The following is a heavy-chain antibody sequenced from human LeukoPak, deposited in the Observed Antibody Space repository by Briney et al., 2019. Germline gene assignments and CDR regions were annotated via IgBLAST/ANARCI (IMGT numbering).Heavy chain of an antibody. Sequence: SQTLSLTCTVSGGSISSGGYYWSWLRQHPGKGLEWIGYIYYSGSTYYNPSLQSRVTISVDTSKNQFSLKLSSVTAADTAVYYCARTVVVTATIDYWGQGTLVTVSS. CDR1: GGSISSGGYY. D-gene: IGHD2-21*02. V-gene: IGHV4-31*03. CDR2: IYYSGST. CDR3: ARTVVVTATIDY. J-gene: IGHJ4*02.